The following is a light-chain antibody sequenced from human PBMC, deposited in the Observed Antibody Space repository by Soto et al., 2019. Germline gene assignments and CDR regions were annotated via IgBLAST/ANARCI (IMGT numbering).Light chain of an antibody. V-gene: IGLV1-40*01. Sequence: QPVLTQPPSVSGAPGQRVTISCTGSTSNIGAGYDVHWYQQLPGTAPKLLVHGTTYRPSGVPDRSSGSRSGTSASLAITGLQADDEATYYCHSYDSTLSGSIFGGGTKLTVL. CDR2: GTT. CDR1: TSNIGAGYD. J-gene: IGLJ2*01. CDR3: HSYDSTLSGSI.